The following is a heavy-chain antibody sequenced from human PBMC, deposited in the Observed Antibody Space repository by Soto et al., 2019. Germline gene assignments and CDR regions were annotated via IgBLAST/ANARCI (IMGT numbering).Heavy chain of an antibody. CDR3: AREGLRGFYYYYGMDV. D-gene: IGHD3-16*01. V-gene: IGHV3-33*01. CDR1: GFTFSSYG. Sequence: GGSLRLSCAASGFTFSSYGMHWVRQAPGKGLEWVAVIWYDGSNKYYADSVKGRFTISRDNSKNTLYLQMNSLRAEDTAVYYCAREGLRGFYYYYGMDVWGQGTTVTVSS. CDR2: IWYDGSNK. J-gene: IGHJ6*02.